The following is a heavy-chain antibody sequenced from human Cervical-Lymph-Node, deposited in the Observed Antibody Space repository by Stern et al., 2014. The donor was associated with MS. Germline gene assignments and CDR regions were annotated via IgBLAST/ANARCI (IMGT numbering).Heavy chain of an antibody. D-gene: IGHD3-22*01. J-gene: IGHJ6*02. CDR2: MAYDGGNK. V-gene: IGHV3-30*18. Sequence: MQLVESGGGVVQPGRSLRLSCAASGFTFSNYGMHWVRQAPGKGLEWVAVMAYDGGNKYYADSLQGRFTISRDNSKNTLFLQMNSLRPEDTAVYYCAKDPTSGFSYYYGMEVWGQGTTVTVSS. CDR3: AKDPTSGFSYYYGMEV. CDR1: GFTFSNYG.